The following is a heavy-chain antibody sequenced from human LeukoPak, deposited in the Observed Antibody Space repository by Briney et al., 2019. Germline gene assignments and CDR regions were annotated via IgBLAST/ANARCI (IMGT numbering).Heavy chain of an antibody. J-gene: IGHJ4*02. CDR3: ARGSGSCLLNY. CDR1: GFSFGVHA. Sequence: GGSLRLSCAASGFSFGVHAMTWVRQAPGKGPEWVATIGGPAETFYADSVKGRFTISRDNSRNTLYLQMNSLRAEDTAVYYCARGSGSCLLNYWGQGTLVTVSS. D-gene: IGHD1-26*01. V-gene: IGHV3-23*01. CDR2: IGGPAET.